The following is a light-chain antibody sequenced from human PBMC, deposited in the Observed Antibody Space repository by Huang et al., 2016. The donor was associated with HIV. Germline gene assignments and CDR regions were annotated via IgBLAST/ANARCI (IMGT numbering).Light chain of an antibody. CDR2: GAS. Sequence: EIVMTQSPATLSMSPGERATLSCRASQNIGNNLAWYQREPGRAPRLLIYGASTRATGIPARCTGGGSGTEFTLTISSLQSEDFVVYYCQQYNDWPPLTFGGGTKVEIK. V-gene: IGKV3-15*01. CDR3: QQYNDWPPLT. J-gene: IGKJ4*01. CDR1: QNIGNN.